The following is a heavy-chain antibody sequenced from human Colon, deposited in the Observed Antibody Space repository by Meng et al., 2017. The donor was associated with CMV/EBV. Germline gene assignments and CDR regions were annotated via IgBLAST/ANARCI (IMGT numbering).Heavy chain of an antibody. CDR2: IYAVGTP. D-gene: IGHD1-7*01. J-gene: IGHJ4*02. CDR1: GFPIVSHY. Sequence: LILSCSASGFPIVSHYMAWVRQAPGKGLEWVSLIYAVGTPYYADSVKGRFTISRDNDKNIIDLQMSSLTADDTAIYYCVTGTTGYFDLWGQGSLVTVSS. V-gene: IGHV3-53*01. CDR3: VTGTTGYFDL.